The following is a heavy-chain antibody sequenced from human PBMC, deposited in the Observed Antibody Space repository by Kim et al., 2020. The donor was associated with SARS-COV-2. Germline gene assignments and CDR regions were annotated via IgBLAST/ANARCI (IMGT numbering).Heavy chain of an antibody. Sequence: GGSLRLSCAASGFTFSNYDMSWVRQAPGKGLEWLTRTSNSGDNKTTSASVESRITIARDNDTNTPYQRMKNRITNDNTAEYCSTSHTAGAMDVLDHGTP. CDR2: TSNSGDNK. J-gene: IGHJ6*02. CDR1: GFTFSNYD. V-gene: IGHV3-23*01. CDR3: STSHTAGAMDV. D-gene: IGHD1-26*01.